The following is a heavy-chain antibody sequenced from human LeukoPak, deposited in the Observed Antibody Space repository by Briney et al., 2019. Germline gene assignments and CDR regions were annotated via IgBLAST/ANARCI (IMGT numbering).Heavy chain of an antibody. CDR3: ARGMGDYGMDYYYGMDV. V-gene: IGHV1-69*13. CDR2: IIPIFGTA. J-gene: IGHJ6*02. D-gene: IGHD4-17*01. Sequence: ASVKVSCTASGGTFSSYAISWVRQAPGQGLEWMGGIIPIFGTANYAQKFQGRVTITADESTSTAYMELSSLRSEDTAVYYCARGMGDYGMDYYYGMDVWGQGTTVTVSS. CDR1: GGTFSSYA.